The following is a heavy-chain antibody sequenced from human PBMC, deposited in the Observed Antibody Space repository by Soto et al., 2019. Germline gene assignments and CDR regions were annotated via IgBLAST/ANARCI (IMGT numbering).Heavy chain of an antibody. Sequence: QVQLVQSGAEVKKPGASVKVSCKASGYTFTSYGISWVRQAPGQGLEWMGWISAYNGNTNYAQKLQGRVTMTTDTSTSTVYIKLRSLRSDDTAVYYCARDCSGGSCYSSVDYWGQGTLVTVSS. CDR3: ARDCSGGSCYSSVDY. V-gene: IGHV1-18*01. CDR2: ISAYNGNT. D-gene: IGHD2-15*01. J-gene: IGHJ4*02. CDR1: GYTFTSYG.